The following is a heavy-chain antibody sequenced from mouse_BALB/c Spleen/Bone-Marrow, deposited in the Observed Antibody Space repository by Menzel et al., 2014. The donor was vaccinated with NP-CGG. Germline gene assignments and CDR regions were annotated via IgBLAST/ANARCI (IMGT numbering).Heavy chain of an antibody. Sequence: QVQLQQSGAELVKPGASVKLSCKASGYTFXSYYMYWVKQGPGQGLEWIGEINPSNGGTNFNEKFKSKATLTVDKSSSTAYMQLSSLTSEDSAVYYCTRSRYDYDNAMDCWGQGTSVTVSS. CDR3: TRSRYDYDNAMDC. D-gene: IGHD2-4*01. CDR1: GYTFXSYY. CDR2: INPSNGGT. J-gene: IGHJ4*01. V-gene: IGHV1S81*02.